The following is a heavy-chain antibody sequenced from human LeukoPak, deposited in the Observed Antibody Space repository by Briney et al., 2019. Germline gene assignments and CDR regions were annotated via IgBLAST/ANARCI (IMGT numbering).Heavy chain of an antibody. D-gene: IGHD6-13*01. J-gene: IGHJ4*02. V-gene: IGHV3-23*01. CDR3: AEALAAAGTTCDY. CDR2: ISGSGGST. CDR1: GFTFSSYA. Sequence: GGSLRLSCAASGFTFSSYAMSWVRQAPGKGLEWVSAISGSGGSTYYADSVKGRFTISRDNAKNSLYLQMNSLRAEDTALYYCAEALAAAGTTCDYWGQGTLVTVSS.